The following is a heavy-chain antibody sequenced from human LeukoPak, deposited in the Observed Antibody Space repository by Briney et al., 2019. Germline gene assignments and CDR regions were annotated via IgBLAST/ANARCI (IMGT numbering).Heavy chain of an antibody. CDR1: GFTFSNFW. CDR2: ISGSGGSA. CDR3: AKEDPVTPYYFDY. V-gene: IGHV3-23*01. Sequence: GGSLRLSCVASGFTFSNFWMTWVRQAPGKGLEWVSAISGSGGSAYYADSVKGRFTISRDNSKNTLYLQMNSLRAEDTAVYYCAKEDPVTPYYFDYWGQGTLVTVSS. D-gene: IGHD2-21*02. J-gene: IGHJ4*02.